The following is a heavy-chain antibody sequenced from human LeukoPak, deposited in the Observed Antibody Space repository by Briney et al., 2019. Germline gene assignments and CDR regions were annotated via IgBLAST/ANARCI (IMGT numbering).Heavy chain of an antibody. J-gene: IGHJ4*02. CDR3: ARDAYSSGWSYFDY. Sequence: PGRSLRLSCAASGFTFSSYAMHWVRQAPGKGLEWVAVISYDGGHKYYADSVKGRFTISRDNSKYTLYLQMNSLRAEDTALYYCARDAYSSGWSYFDYWGQGTLVTVSS. CDR2: ISYDGGHK. D-gene: IGHD6-19*01. CDR1: GFTFSSYA. V-gene: IGHV3-30*04.